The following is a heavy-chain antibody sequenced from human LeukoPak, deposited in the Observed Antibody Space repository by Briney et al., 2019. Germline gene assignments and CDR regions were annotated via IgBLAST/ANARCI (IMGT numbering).Heavy chain of an antibody. J-gene: IGHJ1*01. Sequence: GGSLRLSCAAPGFIFSSYQMNWVRQAPGKGLEWVSYISGGGKSIDYADSVKGRFTISRDNAKNSLYLQMNNLRAEDTAVYYCATAVIRGQGTLVTVSS. CDR1: GFIFSSYQ. CDR2: ISGGGKSI. V-gene: IGHV3-48*03. D-gene: IGHD3-22*01. CDR3: ATAVI.